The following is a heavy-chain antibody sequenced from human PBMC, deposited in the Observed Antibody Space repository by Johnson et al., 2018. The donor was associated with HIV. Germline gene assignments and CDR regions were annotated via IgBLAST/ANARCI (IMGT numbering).Heavy chain of an antibody. CDR3: ARDQATGAFDI. CDR2: ISYDGSNK. V-gene: IGHV3-30*14. CDR1: GFTFSSYA. D-gene: IGHD1-26*01. Sequence: VQLVESGGGVVQPGRSLRLSCAASGFTFSSYAMHWVRQAPGKGLEWVAVISYDGSNKYYADSVKGRFTISRENAKNSLYLQMNSLRAGDTAVYSCARDQATGAFDIWGQGTMVTVSS. J-gene: IGHJ3*02.